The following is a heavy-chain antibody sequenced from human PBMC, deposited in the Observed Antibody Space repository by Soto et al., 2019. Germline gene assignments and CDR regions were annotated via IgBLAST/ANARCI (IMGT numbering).Heavy chain of an antibody. CDR2: IYYSGST. CDR1: GGSISSSSYY. J-gene: IGHJ3*02. Sequence: QLQLQDSGPGLVKPSETLSLTCTVSGGSISSSSYYWGWIRQPPGKGLEWIGNIYYSGSTYYIPSLKSRVPISVDTSRNQFSLKLSSVTAADTAVYYCARLRNDAFDIWGQGTMVTVSS. D-gene: IGHD3-10*01. V-gene: IGHV4-39*01. CDR3: ARLRNDAFDI.